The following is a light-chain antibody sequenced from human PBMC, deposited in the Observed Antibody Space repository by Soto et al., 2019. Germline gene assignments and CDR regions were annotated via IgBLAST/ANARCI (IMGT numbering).Light chain of an antibody. V-gene: IGLV4-69*01. J-gene: IGLJ2*01. CDR3: QTWGTGIHVV. CDR2: LNSDGRH. Sequence: QPVLTQSPSASASLGASVKLTCTLSSGHSSYAIAWHQQQPEKGPRYLMKLNSDGRHSKGDGIPDRFSGSSSGAERYLTIAGLQSEDEADYYCQTWGTGIHVVFGGGTKVTVL. CDR1: SGHSSYA.